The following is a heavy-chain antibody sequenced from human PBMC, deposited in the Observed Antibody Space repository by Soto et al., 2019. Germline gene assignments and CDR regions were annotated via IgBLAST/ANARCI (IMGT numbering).Heavy chain of an antibody. CDR3: ARGTTTGGYSYGAALDY. Sequence: QVQLQESGPGLVKPSETLSLTCTVSGGSISSYYWSWIRQPPGKGLEWIGYIYYSGSTNYNPSLKSRVTISVDTSKNQFSRKLSSVTAADTAVYYCARGTTTGGYSYGAALDYWGQGTLVTVSS. D-gene: IGHD5-18*01. CDR1: GGSISSYY. CDR2: IYYSGST. V-gene: IGHV4-59*01. J-gene: IGHJ4*02.